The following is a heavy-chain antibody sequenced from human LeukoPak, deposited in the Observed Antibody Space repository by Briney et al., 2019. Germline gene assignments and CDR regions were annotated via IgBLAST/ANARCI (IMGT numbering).Heavy chain of an antibody. CDR1: GFTFSKYP. CDR3: AKDGIFSGGSGWYDY. V-gene: IGHV3-23*01. J-gene: IGHJ4*02. D-gene: IGHD6-13*01. CDR2: ISVNDNK. Sequence: GGSLRLSCVASGFTFSKYPMNWVRQAPRKGLEWISTISVNDNKHYADSVKGRFTISRGNSKNTLYLQMNSLRAEDTAVYYCAKDGIFSGGSGWYDYWGQGTLVTVSS.